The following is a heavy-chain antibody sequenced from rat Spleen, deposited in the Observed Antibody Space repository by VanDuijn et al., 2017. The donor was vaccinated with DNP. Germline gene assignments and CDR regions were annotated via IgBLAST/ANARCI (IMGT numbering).Heavy chain of an antibody. CDR2: ITSSGGST. V-gene: IGHV5-31*01. D-gene: IGHD1-12*02. CDR3: ATAYYYDGSSYPLFAY. J-gene: IGHJ3*01. CDR1: RFTFNNFW. Sequence: EVQLVESGGDLVQPGRSLKLSCVASRFTFNNFWMTWFRQVPGKGLEWAASITSSGGSTYYPDSVKGRFTISRDNAKNTLYLQMDSLRSEDTATYYCATAYYYDGSSYPLFAYWGQGTLVTVSS.